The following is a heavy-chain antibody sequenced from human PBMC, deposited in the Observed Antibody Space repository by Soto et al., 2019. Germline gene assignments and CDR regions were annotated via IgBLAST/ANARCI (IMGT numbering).Heavy chain of an antibody. V-gene: IGHV2-26*01. D-gene: IGHD1-7*01. CDR2: IFSSGEK. CDR1: GFSLTNARMG. Sequence: QVTLKESGPVQVKPTETLTLTCTFSGFSLTNARMGGSWFRQPPGKALEWLAHIFSSGEKSYSMSLKSRLTISKDSSGSQVVLSMTKMDPVDTATYYCARIRTFENWFDPWGQGTLVTVSS. CDR3: ARIRTFENWFDP. J-gene: IGHJ5*02.